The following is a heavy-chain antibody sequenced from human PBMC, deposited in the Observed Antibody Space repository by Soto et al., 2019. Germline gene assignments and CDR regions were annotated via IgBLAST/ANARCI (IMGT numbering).Heavy chain of an antibody. D-gene: IGHD3-16*01. V-gene: IGHV4-59*08. CDR1: GASFSNHY. J-gene: IGHJ5*02. CDR2: ISYSGST. CDR3: ARVGGINWFDP. Sequence: PSETLSLTCTVSGASFSNHYWSWIRQPPGKGLEWIGYISYSGSTNYNPSLKSRVTISIDTSKNQFSLKLTSVTAADAAVYYCARVGGINWFDPWGQGTLVTVSS.